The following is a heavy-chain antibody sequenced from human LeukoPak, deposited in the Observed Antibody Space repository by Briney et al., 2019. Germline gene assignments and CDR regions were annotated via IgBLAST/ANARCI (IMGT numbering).Heavy chain of an antibody. D-gene: IGHD3-16*01. CDR2: IYTSGNT. CDR1: GGSISSYY. V-gene: IGHV4-4*07. CDR3: ARVGDYALKD. J-gene: IGHJ4*02. Sequence: SETLSLTCIVSGGSISSYYWNWIRQSAGKGLEWIGRIYTSGNTNYNPSLESRVTMSVDTSKNQFSLKLSSVTAADTAVYYCARVGDYALKDWGQGTLVTVSS.